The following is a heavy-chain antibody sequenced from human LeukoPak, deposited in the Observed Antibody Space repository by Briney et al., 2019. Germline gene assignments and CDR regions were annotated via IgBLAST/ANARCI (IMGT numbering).Heavy chain of an antibody. CDR1: GGSISSGSYY. J-gene: IGHJ3*02. CDR2: IYTSGST. D-gene: IGHD2-21*01. Sequence: PSETLSLTCTVSGGSISSGSYYWSWIRQPAGKGLKWIGRIYTSGSTNYNPSLKSRVTISVDTSKNQFSLKLSSVTAADTAVYYCARGHRSRACGGDCYSDAFDIWGQGTMVTVSS. V-gene: IGHV4-61*02. CDR3: ARGHRSRACGGDCYSDAFDI.